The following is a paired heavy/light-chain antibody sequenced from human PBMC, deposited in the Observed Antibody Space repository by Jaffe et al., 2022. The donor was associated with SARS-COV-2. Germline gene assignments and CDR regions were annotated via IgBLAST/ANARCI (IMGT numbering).Heavy chain of an antibody. CDR1: GYTFTNYY. J-gene: IGHJ4*02. CDR3: ARVGSGYHYGDLDY. CDR2: INPRGGST. Sequence: QVQLVQSGAEVKEPGASVKVSCKASGYTFTNYYMNWVRQAPGQGLDWVGIINPRGGSTSYAQKLQGRLTMTRDTSTSTVYMEVSSLRSEDTAMYYCARVGSGYHYGDLDYWGRGTLVTVSS. D-gene: IGHD3-22*01. V-gene: IGHV1-46*04.
Light chain of an antibody. V-gene: IGLV2-8*01. Sequence: QSALTQPPSASGSPGQSVTISCTGTSSDVGGYNYVSWYQQHPGKAPRLMIYEVNKRPSGVPDRFSGSKSGNTASLTVSGLQAEDEADYYCSSYAGSNTFVFGTGTKVTVL. CDR2: EVN. CDR1: SSDVGGYNY. CDR3: SSYAGSNTFV. J-gene: IGLJ1*01.